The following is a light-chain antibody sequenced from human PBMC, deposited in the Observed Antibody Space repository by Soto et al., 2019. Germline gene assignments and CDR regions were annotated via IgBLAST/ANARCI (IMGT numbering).Light chain of an antibody. CDR2: GAS. V-gene: IGKV3-20*01. CDR1: QSFSSNY. J-gene: IGKJ2*01. CDR3: QQYGSSPYT. Sequence: EIVLTQSPGTPSLSPGERAALSCRASQSFSSNYLAWFQQKPGQAPRLLIYGASSRATGIPDRFSGSGSGTDFTLTISRLEPEDFAVYYCQQYGSSPYTFGQGTKLEIK.